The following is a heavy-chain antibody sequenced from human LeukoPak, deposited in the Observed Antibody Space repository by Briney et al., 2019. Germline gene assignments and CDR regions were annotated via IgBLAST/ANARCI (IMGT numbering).Heavy chain of an antibody. Sequence: GGSLRLSCAASGFTFSSYWMHWVRQAPGKGLVWVSRINSDGSTTSYADSVKGRFTISRDNAKNTLYLQMNSLRAEDTAVYYCVRRGASTGAFDIWGQGTMVTVSS. V-gene: IGHV3-74*01. CDR1: GFTFSSYW. J-gene: IGHJ3*02. CDR2: INSDGSTT. D-gene: IGHD1-26*01. CDR3: VRRGASTGAFDI.